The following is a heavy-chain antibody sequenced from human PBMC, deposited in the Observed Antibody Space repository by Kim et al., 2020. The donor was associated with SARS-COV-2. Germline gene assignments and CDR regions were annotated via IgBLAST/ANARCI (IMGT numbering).Heavy chain of an antibody. Sequence: YNPSLKSGVPISGDTSKNQFSLNMRSVTAADTAVYYCACNVGSTPDYYFDYWGRGALVTVSS. CDR3: ACNVGSTPDYYFDY. J-gene: IGHJ4*02. V-gene: IGHV4-30-4*07. D-gene: IGHD1-26*01.